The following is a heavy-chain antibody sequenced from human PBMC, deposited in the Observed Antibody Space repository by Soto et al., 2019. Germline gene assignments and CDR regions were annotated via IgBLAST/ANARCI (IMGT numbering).Heavy chain of an antibody. CDR2: IWYDGSNK. CDR3: ARDRFTICGVVDAFDI. CDR1: GFTFSSYG. Sequence: QVQLVESGGGVVQPGRSLRLSCAASGFTFSSYGMHWVSQAPGKGLEWVAVIWYDGSNKYYADSVKGRFTISRDNSKNTLLLQMNSLRAEDTAGYYCARDRFTICGVVDAFDICGQGTMVTVSS. J-gene: IGHJ3*02. V-gene: IGHV3-33*01. D-gene: IGHD3-3*01.